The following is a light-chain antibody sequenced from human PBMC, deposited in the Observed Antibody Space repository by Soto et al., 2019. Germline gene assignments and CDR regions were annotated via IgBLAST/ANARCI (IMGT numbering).Light chain of an antibody. CDR3: QQSYSTPT. CDR1: QTLNYE. Sequence: DIQLIQSPSSLSASVGDRVTITCRASQTLNYELNWYQQKSGKAPRLLIYGATSLHSGVPSRFSGSASGPGFTLTISSLQPEDFATYYCQQSYSTPTFGQGTKLEIK. J-gene: IGKJ2*01. V-gene: IGKV1-39*01. CDR2: GAT.